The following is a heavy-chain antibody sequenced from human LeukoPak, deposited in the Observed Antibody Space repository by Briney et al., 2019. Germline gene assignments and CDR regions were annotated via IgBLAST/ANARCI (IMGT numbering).Heavy chain of an antibody. D-gene: IGHD3-16*01. Sequence: SQTLSLTCTVSGGSISSGSYYWSWIRQPAGKGLEWIGRIYTSGSTNYNPSLKSRVTISVDTSKNQFSLKLSSVTAADTAVYYCARATGGGVYFDYWGQGTLVTVSS. CDR2: IYTSGST. CDR1: GGSISSGSYY. J-gene: IGHJ4*02. V-gene: IGHV4-61*02. CDR3: ARATGGGVYFDY.